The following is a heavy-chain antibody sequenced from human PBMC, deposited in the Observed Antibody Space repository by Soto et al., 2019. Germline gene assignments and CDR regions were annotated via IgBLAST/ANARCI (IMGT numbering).Heavy chain of an antibody. Sequence: VASVKVSCKASGYTFTSYHVHWVRQAPGQGLEWMGMINPIGGSTNYAQKFQGRVTMTRDTSTSTVYMELSSLRSEDTAVYYCARALNYYETLDIWGQGTMVTVSS. D-gene: IGHD3-22*01. CDR2: INPIGGST. J-gene: IGHJ3*02. V-gene: IGHV1-46*01. CDR3: ARALNYYETLDI. CDR1: GYTFTSYH.